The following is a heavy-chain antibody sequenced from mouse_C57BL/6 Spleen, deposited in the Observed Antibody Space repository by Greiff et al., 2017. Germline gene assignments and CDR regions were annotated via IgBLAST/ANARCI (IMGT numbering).Heavy chain of an antibody. CDR3: ARGVITTVVAGDFDYFDY. CDR1: GFTFSSYT. J-gene: IGHJ2*01. CDR2: ISGGGGNT. V-gene: IGHV5-9*01. D-gene: IGHD1-1*01. Sequence: EVHLVESGGGLVKPGGSLKLSCAASGFTFSSYTMSWVRQTPEKRLEWVATISGGGGNTYYPDSVKGRFTISRDNAKNTLYLQMSSLRSEDTALYYCARGVITTVVAGDFDYFDYWGQGTTLTVSS.